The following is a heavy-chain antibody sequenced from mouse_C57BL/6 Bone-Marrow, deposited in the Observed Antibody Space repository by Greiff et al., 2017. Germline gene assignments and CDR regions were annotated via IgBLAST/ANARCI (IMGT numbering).Heavy chain of an antibody. D-gene: IGHD4-1*01. J-gene: IGHJ3*01. CDR1: GYTFTSYT. CDR3: AKTGWFAY. V-gene: IGHV1-4*01. CDR2: INPSSGYT. Sequence: VQGVESGAELARPGASVKMSCKASGYTFTSYTMHWVKQRPGQGLEWIGYINPSSGYTKYNQKFKDKATLTADKSSSTAYMQLSSLTSEDSAVYYCAKTGWFAYWGQGTLVTVSA.